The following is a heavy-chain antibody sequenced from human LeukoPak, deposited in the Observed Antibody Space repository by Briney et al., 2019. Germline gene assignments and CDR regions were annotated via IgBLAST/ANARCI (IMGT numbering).Heavy chain of an antibody. V-gene: IGHV4-59*01. CDR3: ARDLRSSSWSYYFDY. D-gene: IGHD6-13*01. Sequence: SETLSLTCTVSGDSIREYYWSWLRQPPGKGLEWIGYVFYSGSTNYNPSLKSRVTTSVDTSKNQLSLKLSSVTAADTAVYYCARDLRSSSWSYYFDYWGQGTLVTVSS. J-gene: IGHJ4*02. CDR2: VFYSGST. CDR1: GDSIREYY.